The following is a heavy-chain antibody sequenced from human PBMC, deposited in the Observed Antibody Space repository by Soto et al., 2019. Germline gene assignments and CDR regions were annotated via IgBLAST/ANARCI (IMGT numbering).Heavy chain of an antibody. CDR3: ARDFDY. V-gene: IGHV1-3*01. J-gene: IGHJ4*02. Sequence: QVQLVQSGAEVKKPGASVKVSCKASGYTFTSYAMHWVRQAPGQRLEWMGWINAGNGKTNYSQKFQGRVTITRDTSASTAYMELSSLRSEDTAVYYCARDFDYWGQGTLLSVSS. CDR1: GYTFTSYA. CDR2: INAGNGKT.